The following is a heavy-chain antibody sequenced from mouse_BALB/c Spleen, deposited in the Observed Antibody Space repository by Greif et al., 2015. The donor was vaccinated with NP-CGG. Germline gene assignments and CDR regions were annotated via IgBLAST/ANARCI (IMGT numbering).Heavy chain of an antibody. CDR3: ASPYGNYGYAMDY. V-gene: IGHV14-3*02. CDR1: GFNIKDTY. Sequence: EVKLMESGAELVKPGASVKLSCTASGFNIKDTYMHWVKQRPEQGLEWIGRIDPANGNTKYDPKFQGKATITADTSSNTAYLQLSSLTSEDTAVYYCASPYGNYGYAMDYWGQGTSVTVSS. J-gene: IGHJ4*01. D-gene: IGHD2-10*02. CDR2: IDPANGNT.